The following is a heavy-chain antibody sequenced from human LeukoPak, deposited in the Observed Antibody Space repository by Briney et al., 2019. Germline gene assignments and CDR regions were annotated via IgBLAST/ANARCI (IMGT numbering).Heavy chain of an antibody. Sequence: QSGGSLRLSCAASGFTFSIYAMSWLRQAPGKGLEWVSGISGSGGSTYYAASVQGRFTISRDTSKNPLYLQMNSLRAEDTAVYYCATEGSAATTIGRDYFDYWGQGILVTVTS. D-gene: IGHD1-26*01. V-gene: IGHV3-23*01. CDR2: ISGSGGST. CDR1: GFTFSIYA. CDR3: ATEGSAATTIGRDYFDY. J-gene: IGHJ4*02.